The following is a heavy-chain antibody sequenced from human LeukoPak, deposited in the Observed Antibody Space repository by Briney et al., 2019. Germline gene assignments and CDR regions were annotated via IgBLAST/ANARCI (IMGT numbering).Heavy chain of an antibody. CDR2: ISGDGGST. CDR3: AKDGDRTRFDY. J-gene: IGHJ4*02. Sequence: GGSLRLSCAASGFTFSSYAMSWVRQAPGKGLQWVSLISGDGGSTYYADSVKGRFTISRDNSKNSLYLQMNSLRTEDTALYYCAKDGDRTRFDYWGQGTLVTVSS. V-gene: IGHV3-43*02. CDR1: GFTFSSYA. D-gene: IGHD1-7*01.